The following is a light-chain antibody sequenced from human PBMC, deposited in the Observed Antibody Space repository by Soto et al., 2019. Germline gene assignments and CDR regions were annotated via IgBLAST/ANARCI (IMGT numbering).Light chain of an antibody. J-gene: IGKJ1*01. Sequence: EIVLTQSPATLSLSPGERATLSCRASQSVNNYLAWYQQRPGQAPRLLIYDASNRATGIPARFSGSGSGTDFTLTISSLEPEDFVVYYCQQRNDWPWTFGQGTKVDIK. CDR2: DAS. CDR3: QQRNDWPWT. V-gene: IGKV3-11*01. CDR1: QSVNNY.